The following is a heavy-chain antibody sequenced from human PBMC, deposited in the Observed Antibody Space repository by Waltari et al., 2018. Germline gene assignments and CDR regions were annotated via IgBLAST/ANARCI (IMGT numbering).Heavy chain of an antibody. J-gene: IGHJ3*02. CDR3: ARGTTVDAFDI. V-gene: IGHV4-59*11. D-gene: IGHD4-17*01. CDR2: IYYSGTS. CDR1: GASIRTQY. Sequence: QVQLQESGPGLVTPSETLSLTCTVSGASIRTQYWSWIRQPPGKGLEWIGYIYYSGTSNHNPSLEGRVTISVDTSKNQFSLPLTSVTAADTALYYCARGTTVDAFDIWGQGTMVTVSS.